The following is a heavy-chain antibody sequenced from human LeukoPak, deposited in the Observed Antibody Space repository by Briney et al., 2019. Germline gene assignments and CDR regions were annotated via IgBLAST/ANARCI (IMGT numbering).Heavy chain of an antibody. V-gene: IGHV3-23*01. CDR3: AKGAVSGGMDD. CDR1: GFIFSSCA. J-gene: IGHJ6*02. D-gene: IGHD1-26*01. Sequence: PGGPQILSCGASGFIFSSCAMRGVRQAPGKGLEGVSAIRGSGCSTYYADSVKGRFTISKDNLKNTLDLQMTSLNGEETAVYYCAKGAVSGGMDDWGQGTTVTVSS. CDR2: IRGSGCST.